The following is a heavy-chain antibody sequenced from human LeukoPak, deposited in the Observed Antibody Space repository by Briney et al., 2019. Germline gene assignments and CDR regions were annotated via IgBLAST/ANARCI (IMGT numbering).Heavy chain of an antibody. J-gene: IGHJ4*02. CDR3: ARDYDSEYYFDY. CDR2: ISYDGSNK. V-gene: IGHV3-30-3*01. CDR1: GFTFSSYA. Sequence: GGSLRLSCAASGFTFSSYAMHWVRQAPGKGLEWVAVISYDGSNKYYADSVKGRFTISRDNSKNTPYLQMNSLRAEDTAVYYCARDYDSEYYFDYWGQGTLVTVSS. D-gene: IGHD3-3*01.